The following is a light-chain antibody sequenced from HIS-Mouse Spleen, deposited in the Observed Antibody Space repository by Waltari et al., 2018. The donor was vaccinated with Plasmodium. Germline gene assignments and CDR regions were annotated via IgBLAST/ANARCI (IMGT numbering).Light chain of an antibody. J-gene: IGKJ2*01. CDR3: QQYGSSPYT. CDR2: GAS. Sequence: EIVLTQSPGTLSLSPGERATLSCRASQSVSSSYLAWEQQKPGQAPRLLIDGASSRATGIPDRFSGSGSGTDFTLTISRLEPEDFAVYYCQQYGSSPYTFGQGTKLEIK. CDR1: QSVSSSY. V-gene: IGKV3-20*01.